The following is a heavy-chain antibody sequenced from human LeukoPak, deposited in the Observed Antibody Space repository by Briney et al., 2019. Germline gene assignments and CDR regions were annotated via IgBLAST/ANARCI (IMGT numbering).Heavy chain of an antibody. CDR3: ARDLGYYYGPRQEVGFDP. V-gene: IGHV4-59*01. Sequence: PSETLSLTCTVSGGSISSYYWSWIRQPPRKGLEWIGYIYYSGSTNYNPSLKSRVTISVDTSKNQFSLKLSSVTAADTAVYYCARDLGYYYGPRQEVGFDPWGQGTLVTVSS. J-gene: IGHJ5*02. CDR2: IYYSGST. D-gene: IGHD3-10*01. CDR1: GGSISSYY.